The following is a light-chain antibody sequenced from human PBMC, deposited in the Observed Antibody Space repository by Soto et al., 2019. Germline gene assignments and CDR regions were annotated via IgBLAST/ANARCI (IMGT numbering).Light chain of an antibody. CDR3: QQYGISVT. Sequence: DIVSTQPAGTLSLSPGERATLSCRASQSISGNYLAWYQQKPGQAPRLLIYGASNRATGIPERFSGSGSGTDFTLTIGRMQPQDSAMYYCQQYGISVTFGRGTRLEIK. CDR2: GAS. V-gene: IGKV3-20*01. CDR1: QSISGNY. J-gene: IGKJ5*01.